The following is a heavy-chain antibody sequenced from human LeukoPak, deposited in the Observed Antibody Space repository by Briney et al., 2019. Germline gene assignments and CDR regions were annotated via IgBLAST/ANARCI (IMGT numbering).Heavy chain of an antibody. CDR3: AKGLYYDLLTGSFH. Sequence: LPGGSLRLSCAASGFTFNNYALSWVRQAPGMGLEWVSSISGSGGNTCYADSVKGRFTISRDNSKNALYLQMNSLRAEDTALYYCAKGLYYDLLTGSFHWGQGTLVTVSS. V-gene: IGHV3-23*01. J-gene: IGHJ4*02. D-gene: IGHD3-9*01. CDR1: GFTFNNYA. CDR2: ISGSGGNT.